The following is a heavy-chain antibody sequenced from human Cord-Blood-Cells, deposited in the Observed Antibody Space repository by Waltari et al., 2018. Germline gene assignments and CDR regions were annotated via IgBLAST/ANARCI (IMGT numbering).Heavy chain of an antibody. Sequence: EVQLVESGGGLVQPGGSLRLSCAASGFTFSSYWMSWVRQAPGKGLEWVDKRKKDGSEKYYVDSVKGRFTISRDNAKNSLYLQMNSLRAEDTAVYYFASGSYYAFDIWGQGTMVTVSS. J-gene: IGHJ3*02. CDR3: ASGSYYAFDI. V-gene: IGHV3-7*01. CDR2: RKKDGSEK. CDR1: GFTFSSYW. D-gene: IGHD1-26*01.